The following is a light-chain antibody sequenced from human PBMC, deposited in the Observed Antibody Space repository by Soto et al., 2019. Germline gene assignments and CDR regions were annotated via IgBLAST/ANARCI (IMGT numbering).Light chain of an antibody. J-gene: IGKJ1*01. CDR1: QSIGSW. Sequence: DIQMTQSPSTLSASVGDTVTITCRASQSIGSWLAWYQQQPGTAPKLLIYDASNLESGVPSRFSGSGSGTEFTLTISSLQPDDFATYYCQQYNNYSTFGQGTKVDIK. CDR3: QQYNNYST. CDR2: DAS. V-gene: IGKV1-5*01.